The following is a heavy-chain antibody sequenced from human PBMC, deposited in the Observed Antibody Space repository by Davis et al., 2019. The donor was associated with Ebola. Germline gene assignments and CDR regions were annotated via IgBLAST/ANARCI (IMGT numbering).Heavy chain of an antibody. CDR2: IWYDGSNK. Sequence: PGGSLRLSCAASGFTFSSYGMHWVRQAPGKGLEWVAVIWYDGSNKYYADSVKGRFTISRDNSKNTLYLQMNSLRAEDTAVYYCARGAAYYDFWSGYYTDFDYWGQGTLVTVSS. D-gene: IGHD3-3*01. CDR1: GFTFSSYG. J-gene: IGHJ4*02. CDR3: ARGAAYYDFWSGYYTDFDY. V-gene: IGHV3-30*19.